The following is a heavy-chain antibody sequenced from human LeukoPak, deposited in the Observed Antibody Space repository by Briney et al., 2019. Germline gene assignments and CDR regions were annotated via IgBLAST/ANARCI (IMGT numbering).Heavy chain of an antibody. CDR1: GGSISSSNW. V-gene: IGHV4-4*02. J-gene: IGHJ6*02. CDR3: ARAPRYSSSHGNGMDV. Sequence: SGTLSLTCAVSGGSISSSNWWSWVRQPPGKGLEWIGEIYHSGSTNYNPSLKSRVTISVDKSKNQFSLKLSSVTAADTAVYYCARAPRYSSSHGNGMDVWGQGTTVTVSS. D-gene: IGHD6-13*01. CDR2: IYHSGST.